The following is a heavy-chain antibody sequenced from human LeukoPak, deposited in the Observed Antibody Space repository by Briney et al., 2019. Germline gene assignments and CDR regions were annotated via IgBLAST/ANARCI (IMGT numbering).Heavy chain of an antibody. Sequence: TGRSLRLSCSASGFTFSSYAMHWVRQAPGKGLEYVSAISSNGGSTYYADSVKGRFTISRDNSKNTLYLQMSSLRAEDTAVYYCVKGYCSSTSCLIDYWGQGTLVTVSS. D-gene: IGHD2-2*01. CDR2: ISSNGGST. CDR3: VKGYCSSTSCLIDY. J-gene: IGHJ4*02. CDR1: GFTFSSYA. V-gene: IGHV3-64D*06.